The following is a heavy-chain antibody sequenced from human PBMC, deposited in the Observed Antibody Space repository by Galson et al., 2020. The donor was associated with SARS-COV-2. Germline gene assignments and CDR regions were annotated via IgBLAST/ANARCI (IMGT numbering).Heavy chain of an antibody. V-gene: IGHV1-46*01. D-gene: IGHD2-8*02. CDR2: INPSGGST. CDR1: GYTLTSYY. CDR3: AKGTGGYYSSFDY. J-gene: IGHJ4*02. Sequence: ASVKVSCKASGYTLTSYYMHWVRQAPGQGLEWMGIINPSGGSTSYAQKFQGRVTMTRDTSTSTVYMELSSLRAEDTAVYYCAKGTGGYYSSFDYWGQGTLVTVSS.